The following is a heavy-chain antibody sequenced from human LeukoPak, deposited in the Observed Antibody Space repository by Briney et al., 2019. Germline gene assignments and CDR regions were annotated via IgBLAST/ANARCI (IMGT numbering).Heavy chain of an antibody. J-gene: IGHJ4*02. D-gene: IGHD1-26*01. V-gene: IGHV4-61*02. CDR2: IYTSGST. Sequence: SQTLSLTCTVSGGSIGSGSYYRSWIRQPAGKGLEWIGRIYTSGSTNYNPSLKSRVTISVDTSKNQFSLKLSSVTAADTAVYYCARDRKSGSYGFDYWGQGTLVTVSS. CDR3: ARDRKSGSYGFDY. CDR1: GGSIGSGSYY.